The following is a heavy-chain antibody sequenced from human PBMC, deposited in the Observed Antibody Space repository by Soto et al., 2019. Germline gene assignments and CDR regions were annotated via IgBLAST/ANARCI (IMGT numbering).Heavy chain of an antibody. J-gene: IGHJ6*02. CDR1: GGTFSSYA. D-gene: IGHD6-13*01. Sequence: SVKVSCKASGGTFSSYAISWVRQAPGQGLEWMGGIIPIFGTANYAQKFQGRVTITADESTSTAYMELSSLRSEDTAVYYCARSSSSRTYYYYYYGMDVWGQGTTVTVSS. CDR3: ARSSSSRTYYYYYYGMDV. V-gene: IGHV1-69*13. CDR2: IIPIFGTA.